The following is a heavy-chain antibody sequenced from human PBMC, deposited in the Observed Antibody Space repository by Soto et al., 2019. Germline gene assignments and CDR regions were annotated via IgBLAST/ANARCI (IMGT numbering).Heavy chain of an antibody. J-gene: IGHJ3*02. D-gene: IGHD3-22*01. CDR1: GYTFTSYG. Sequence: QVQLVQSGAEVKKPGASVKVSCKASGYTFTSYGISWVRQAPGQGLEWMGWISAYNGNTNYAQKLQGRVTMTTDTSTSTAYMELRRLRSDDTAVYYCARDRRYYYESSGYDAFDIWGQGTMVTVSS. V-gene: IGHV1-18*01. CDR3: ARDRRYYYESSGYDAFDI. CDR2: ISAYNGNT.